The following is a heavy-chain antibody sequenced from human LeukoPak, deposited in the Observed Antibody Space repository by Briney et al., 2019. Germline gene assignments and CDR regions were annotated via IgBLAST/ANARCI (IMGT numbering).Heavy chain of an antibody. Sequence: ASVKVSCKTSGYTFTGYYMHWVRQAPGQGLEWMGWISPNSGGTNYAQKFQGRVTMTRDTSISTAYMELSRLRSDDTALYYCARVSGDYGGQHVDYWGQGTLVTVSS. CDR1: GYTFTGYY. J-gene: IGHJ4*02. V-gene: IGHV1-2*02. CDR3: ARVSGDYGGQHVDY. D-gene: IGHD4-23*01. CDR2: ISPNSGGT.